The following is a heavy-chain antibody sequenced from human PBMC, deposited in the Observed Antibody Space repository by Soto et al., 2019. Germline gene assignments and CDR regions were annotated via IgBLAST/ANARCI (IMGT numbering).Heavy chain of an antibody. CDR2: MKPNSGGT. J-gene: IGHJ4*02. Sequence: QVQLVQSGANVKKPGASVKVSCKTSGYTFSGYFMHWLRQAPGQGLEWMGWMKPNSGGTDYAQNFHGRVSMTWDTSISTAYMELSRLRSDDTAIYYCARGYYSSSWRVFDYWGQGTLVTVSS. D-gene: IGHD6-13*01. CDR3: ARGYYSSSWRVFDY. CDR1: GYTFSGYF. V-gene: IGHV1-2*02.